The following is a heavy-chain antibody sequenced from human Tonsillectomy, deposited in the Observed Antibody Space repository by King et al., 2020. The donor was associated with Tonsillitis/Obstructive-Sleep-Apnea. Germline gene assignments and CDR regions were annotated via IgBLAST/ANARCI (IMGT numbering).Heavy chain of an antibody. CDR1: GFTFSYYS. CDR3: ARGLPAATLYYYYYYMDV. J-gene: IGHJ6*03. D-gene: IGHD2-2*01. CDR2: ISSSSSTI. Sequence: VQLVESGGGLVQPGGSLRLSCAASGFTFSYYSMNWVRQAPGKGLEWVSYISSSSSTINYADFVKGRFTNSRDNAKNSLYLQMNSLRDEDTAVYYCARGLPAATLYYYYYYMDVWGKGTTVTVSS. V-gene: IGHV3-48*02.